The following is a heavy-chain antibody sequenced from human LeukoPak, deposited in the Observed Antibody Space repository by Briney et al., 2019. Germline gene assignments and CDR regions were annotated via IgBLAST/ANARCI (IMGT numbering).Heavy chain of an antibody. CDR3: ATRKCLGCQLFYLDY. CDR2: INQDGSET. J-gene: IGHJ4*02. Sequence: GGSLRLSCAASGFTFGSSSMSWVRQAPGQGLQWVANINQDGSETVYVDSVKGRFTISRDNAKNSLYLQMDSLRADDSALYYCATRKCLGCQLFYLDYWGQGSLVTVSS. CDR1: GFTFGSSS. V-gene: IGHV3-7*01. D-gene: IGHD3-16*01.